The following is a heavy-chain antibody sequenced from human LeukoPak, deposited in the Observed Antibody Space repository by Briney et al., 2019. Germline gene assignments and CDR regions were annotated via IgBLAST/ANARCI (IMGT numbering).Heavy chain of an antibody. CDR3: AKDRRLAYCGGDCFAG. CDR1: GFTFSSYA. CDR2: FSGSGGST. J-gene: IGHJ4*02. V-gene: IGHV3-23*01. Sequence: GGSLRLSCAASGFTFSSYAMSWVRQAPGKGLEWVSAFSGSGGSTFYADSVKGRFTISREHSKNTLYLQMSSLRAEDTAVYYCAKDRRLAYCGGDCFAGWGQGTLVTVSS. D-gene: IGHD2-21*02.